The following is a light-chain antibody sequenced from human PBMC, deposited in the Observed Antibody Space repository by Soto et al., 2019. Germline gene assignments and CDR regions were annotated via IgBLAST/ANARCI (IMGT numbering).Light chain of an antibody. Sequence: EIVMTQSPATLSVSPGERATLSCRASQSVSSNLAWYQQKPGQAPRLLIYGASTRATGIPAMFSGSGSGTEFTLTISSLQSEDFAVYYCQQYNNWPRTFGQGTKLDIK. V-gene: IGKV3-15*01. CDR3: QQYNNWPRT. CDR2: GAS. CDR1: QSVSSN. J-gene: IGKJ1*01.